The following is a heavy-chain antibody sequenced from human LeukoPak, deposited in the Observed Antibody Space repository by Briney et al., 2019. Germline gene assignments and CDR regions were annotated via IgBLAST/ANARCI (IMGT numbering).Heavy chain of an antibody. CDR2: INPSGGST. V-gene: IGHV1-46*01. J-gene: IGHJ3*02. CDR1: GYTFTSYY. D-gene: IGHD3-10*01. CDR3: ARDPIYSRRAVFLRPGTGSDAFDI. Sequence: ASVKVSCKASGYTFTSYYMHWVRQAPGQGLEWMGIINPSGGSTSYAQKFQGRVTMTRDTSTSTVYMELSSLRSEDTAVYYCARDPIYSRRAVFLRPGTGSDAFDIWGQGTMVTVSS.